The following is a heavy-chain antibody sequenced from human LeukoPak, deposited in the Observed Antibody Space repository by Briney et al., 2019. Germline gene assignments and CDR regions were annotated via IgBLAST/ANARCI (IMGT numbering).Heavy chain of an antibody. CDR3: ARGGPPGYYYDYYMDV. CDR1: GGSISSYY. V-gene: IGHV4-59*01. CDR2: IYYSGST. J-gene: IGHJ6*03. Sequence: SETLSLTCTVSGGSISSYYWCWIRQTPGKGLEWVGYIYYSGSTNFNPSLKSRVTISVDTSKNQFSLKMSSVTAADTAVYFCARGGPPGYYYDYYMDVWGKGTTVTISS.